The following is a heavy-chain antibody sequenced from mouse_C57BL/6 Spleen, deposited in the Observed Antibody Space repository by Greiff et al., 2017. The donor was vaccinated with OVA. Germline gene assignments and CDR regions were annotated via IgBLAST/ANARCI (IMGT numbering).Heavy chain of an antibody. V-gene: IGHV1-61*01. CDR1: GYTFTSYW. CDR3: ARAGFITTVVPGYFDV. Sequence: QVQLQQPGAELVRPGSSVKLSCKASGYTFTSYWIDWVKQRPGQGLEWIGNIYPSDSETHYNQKFKDKATLTVDKSSSTAYMQLSSLTSEDSAVYYCARAGFITTVVPGYFDVWGTGTTVTVSS. J-gene: IGHJ1*03. CDR2: IYPSDSET. D-gene: IGHD1-1*01.